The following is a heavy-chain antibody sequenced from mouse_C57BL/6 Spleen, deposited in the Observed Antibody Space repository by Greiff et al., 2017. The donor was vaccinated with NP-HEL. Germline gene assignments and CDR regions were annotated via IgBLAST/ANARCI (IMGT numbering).Heavy chain of an antibody. CDR2: IHPNSSST. CDR1: GYTFTSYW. J-gene: IGHJ3*01. Sequence: QVQLQQPGPELVNPGASVKLSCKASGYTFTSYWMHWVKQRPGQGLEWIGMIHPNSSSTNYNEKFKSKATLTVDKSSSTAYMQLSSLTSEDSAVYYCGRRGDYGYDAFAYWGKGTLVTVSA. V-gene: IGHV1-64*01. D-gene: IGHD2-2*01. CDR3: GRRGDYGYDAFAY.